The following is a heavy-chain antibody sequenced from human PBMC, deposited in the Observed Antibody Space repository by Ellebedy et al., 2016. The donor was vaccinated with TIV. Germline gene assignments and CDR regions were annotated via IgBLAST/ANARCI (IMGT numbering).Heavy chain of an antibody. D-gene: IGHD6-19*01. CDR3: ARDLADSSGWYRKIFNYYYGMDV. J-gene: IGHJ6*02. Sequence: GESLKISCAASGFTFSSYGMHWVRQAPGKGLGWVAFIRYDGSNKYYADSVKGRFTISRDNAKNSLYLQMNSLRAEDTAVYYCARDLADSSGWYRKIFNYYYGMDVWGQGTTVTVSS. V-gene: IGHV3-30*02. CDR2: IRYDGSNK. CDR1: GFTFSSYG.